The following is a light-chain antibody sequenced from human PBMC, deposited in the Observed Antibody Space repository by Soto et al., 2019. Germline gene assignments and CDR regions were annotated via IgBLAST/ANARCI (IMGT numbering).Light chain of an antibody. V-gene: IGKV4-1*01. CDR3: QQYGSSPRT. J-gene: IGKJ1*01. CDR2: WAS. CDR1: QRVLSSSDNRDY. Sequence: DIVMTQSPESLAVSLGERATINCKSSQRVLSSSDNRDYLSWYQQKPGQPPKLLIYWASTRESGVPDRFSGSGSGTDFTLTISRLEPEDFAVYYCQQYGSSPRTFGQGTKVEIK.